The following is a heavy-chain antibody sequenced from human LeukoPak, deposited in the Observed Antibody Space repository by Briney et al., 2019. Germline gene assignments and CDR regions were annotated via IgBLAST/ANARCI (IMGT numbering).Heavy chain of an antibody. V-gene: IGHV1-2*02. CDR1: GYTFTGYY. CDR2: INPNSSGT. D-gene: IGHD6-6*01. J-gene: IGHJ4*02. CDR3: AFFEYSSSSSHY. Sequence: ASVKASCKASGYTFTGYYMHGVRQAPGQGIEWMGWINPNSSGTNYTQKFQGRVTMTRDTSISTAYMELSRLRSDDTAVYYCAFFEYSSSSSHYWGQGTLVTVSS.